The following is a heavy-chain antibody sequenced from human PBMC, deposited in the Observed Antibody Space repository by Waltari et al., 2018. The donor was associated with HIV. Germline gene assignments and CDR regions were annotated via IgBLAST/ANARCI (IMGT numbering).Heavy chain of an antibody. CDR3: ARNDQLIRYFVY. J-gene: IGHJ4*02. CDR1: GYTFTSYD. D-gene: IGHD3-9*01. Sequence: QVQLVQSGAEVTKPGASVKFSCKASGYTFTSYDVNWVRQATGQGLEWMGWMNPTSGNTGYAQKFQGRISLTRNTSISTAYMELSSLTSGDTAVYYCARNDQLIRYFVYWGQGTLVTVSS. CDR2: MNPTSGNT. V-gene: IGHV1-8*01.